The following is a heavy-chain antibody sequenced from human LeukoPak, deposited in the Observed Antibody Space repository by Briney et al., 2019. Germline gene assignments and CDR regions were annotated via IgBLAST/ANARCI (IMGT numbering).Heavy chain of an antibody. CDR3: AKLFGSGTYYNYFHY. CDR1: GFTFSSYW. D-gene: IGHD3-10*01. Sequence: GGSLRLSCAASGFTFSSYWMSWVRQAPGKGLEWVANIKQDGSEKYYVDSVKGRFTISRDNSRNTLYLQMISLWPDDTAVYYCAKLFGSGTYYNYFHYWGQGTLVTVSS. CDR2: IKQDGSEK. J-gene: IGHJ4*02. V-gene: IGHV3-7*03.